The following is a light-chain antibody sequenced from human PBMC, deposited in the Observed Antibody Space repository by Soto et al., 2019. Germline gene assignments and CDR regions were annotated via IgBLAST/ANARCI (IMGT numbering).Light chain of an antibody. CDR1: SSDVGGCDY. Sequence: QSALTQPRSVSGSPGRSVTISCTGTSSDVGGCDYVSWYQHRPGKAPRVMIYDVTKRPSGVPDRFSGSKSGNTASLTISGLQAEDEAEYYCCSYAGTDTHVVLGGGTKLTVL. J-gene: IGLJ2*01. V-gene: IGLV2-11*01. CDR2: DVT. CDR3: CSYAGTDTHVV.